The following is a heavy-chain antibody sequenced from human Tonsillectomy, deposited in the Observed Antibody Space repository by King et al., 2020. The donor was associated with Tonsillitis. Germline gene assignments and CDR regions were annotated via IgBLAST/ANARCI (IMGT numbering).Heavy chain of an antibody. CDR1: GFTFRNYG. J-gene: IGHJ4*02. Sequence: VQLVESGGGVVQPGRSLRLSCAASGFTFRNYGMHWVRQGPGKGLEWVAVIWYDGGERYYADSVKGRFTISRDNSKNTLYLQMNSLRAEDTAVYFCARDGAYGSGTFYTFDYGGQETLVTVSS. CDR3: ARDGAYGSGTFYTFDY. D-gene: IGHD3-10*01. CDR2: IWYDGGER. V-gene: IGHV3-33*01.